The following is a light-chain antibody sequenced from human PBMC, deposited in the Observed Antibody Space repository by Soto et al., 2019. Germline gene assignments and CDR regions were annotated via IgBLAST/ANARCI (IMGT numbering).Light chain of an antibody. CDR1: HGVSSN. V-gene: IGKV3-15*01. CDR3: QQYNNRPFT. J-gene: IGKJ3*01. CDR2: GAS. Sequence: EIVMTQSPATLSVSPGERATLSCRASHGVSSNLAWYQQRPGQAPRLLIYGASTRATGVPARFSGSGSGAEFALTISSLQSEDFAVYYCQQYNNRPFTFGPGTKVDIK.